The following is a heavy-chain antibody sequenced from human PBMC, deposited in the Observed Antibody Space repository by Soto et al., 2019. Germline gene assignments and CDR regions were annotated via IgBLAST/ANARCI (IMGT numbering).Heavy chain of an antibody. D-gene: IGHD3-22*01. CDR2: IWSDGSKK. CDR1: GFTFSSYG. CDR3: ARYYYDSSGYYPL. Sequence: QVQLVESGGGVVQPGRSLRLSCAASGFTFSSYGMHWVRQAPGKGLEWVAVIWSDGSKKYYADSVKGRFTISRDNSKNTLYLQMTSLRAEDTAVYYCARYYYDSSGYYPLWGQGTLVTVSS. V-gene: IGHV3-33*01. J-gene: IGHJ4*02.